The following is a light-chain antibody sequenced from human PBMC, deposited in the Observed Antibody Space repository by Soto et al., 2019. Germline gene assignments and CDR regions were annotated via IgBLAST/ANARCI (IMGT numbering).Light chain of an antibody. J-gene: IGKJ5*01. CDR2: AAS. Sequence: DIQITQSPSSLSASVGDRVTINCRASQSISSYLNWYQQKPGKAPKLLIYAASSLQSGVPSRFSGSGSGTDFTLTISSLQPEDFATYYCQQSYSTPLITFGQGTRLEFK. CDR1: QSISSY. CDR3: QQSYSTPLIT. V-gene: IGKV1-39*01.